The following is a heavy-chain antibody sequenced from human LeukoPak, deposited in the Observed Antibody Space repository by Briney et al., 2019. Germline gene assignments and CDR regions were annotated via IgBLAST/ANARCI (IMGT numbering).Heavy chain of an antibody. V-gene: IGHV3-7*01. CDR3: ARLGEGWNASDY. J-gene: IGHJ4*02. CDR2: INQHGSET. CDR1: GSTFSNDW. D-gene: IGHD1-1*01. Sequence: PGGSLRLSCAASGSTFSNDWMSWVRQAPGKGLEWVGNINQHGSETYYGDSLKGRFTISRDNSKNTLYLHMNRLRAEDTAVYYCARLGEGWNASDYWGQGTLVTVSS.